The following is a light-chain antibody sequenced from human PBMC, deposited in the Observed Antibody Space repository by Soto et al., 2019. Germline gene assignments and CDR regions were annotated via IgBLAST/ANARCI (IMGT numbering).Light chain of an antibody. CDR2: KAS. CDR1: QTSSSW. J-gene: IGKJ1*01. V-gene: IGKV1-5*03. CDR3: HRSNTSWT. Sequence: DIQITHSLSXXSXXXXEXXXIXLRGNQTSSSWLAWYQQKPGKAPKLLIYKASTLKSGVPSRFSGSGSRTESTLTIRRLQPDDFATYYGHRSNTSWTFGEGTKVDIK.